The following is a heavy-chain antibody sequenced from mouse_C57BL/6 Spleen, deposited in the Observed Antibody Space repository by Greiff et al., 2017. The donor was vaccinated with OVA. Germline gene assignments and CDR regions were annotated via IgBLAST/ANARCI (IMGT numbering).Heavy chain of an antibody. Sequence: QVHVKQSGAELVRPGASVTLSCKASGYTFTDYEMHWVKQTPVHGLEWIGAIDPETGGTAYNQKFKGKAILTADKSSSTAYMELRSLTSEDSAVYYCTRDYYGSVWFAYWGQGTLVTVSA. CDR1: GYTFTDYE. J-gene: IGHJ3*01. D-gene: IGHD1-1*01. CDR3: TRDYYGSVWFAY. CDR2: IDPETGGT. V-gene: IGHV1-15*01.